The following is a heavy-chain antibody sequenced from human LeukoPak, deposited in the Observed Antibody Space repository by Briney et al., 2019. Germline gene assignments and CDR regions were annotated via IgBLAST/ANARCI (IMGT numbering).Heavy chain of an antibody. CDR1: GGTFSSYA. J-gene: IGHJ4*02. V-gene: IGHV1-69*05. CDR2: IIPIFGTA. D-gene: IGHD3-22*01. CDR3: ARSYYYDSSGYYPLGY. Sequence: SVKVSCKASGGTFSSYAISWVRQAPGQGLEWMGRIIPIFGTANYAQKFQGRVTITTDESTSTAYMELSSLRSEDTAVYYCARSYYYDSSGYYPLGYWGQGTLVTVPS.